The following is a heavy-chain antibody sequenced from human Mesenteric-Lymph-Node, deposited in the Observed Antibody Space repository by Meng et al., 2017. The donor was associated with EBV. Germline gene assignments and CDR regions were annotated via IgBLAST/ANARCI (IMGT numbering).Heavy chain of an antibody. CDR3: ATGTYYWYYDY. CDR2: ISRSSSSI. D-gene: IGHD3-10*01. Sequence: QGQLVESGGGLAKPGGSLRPSCAASGFIFSDFDMSWIRQAPGKGLEWVSYISRSSSSIYYADSVKGRFTISRDNAKNSLYLQMNSLRAEDTAVYYCATGTYYWYYDYWGQGTLVTVSS. V-gene: IGHV3-11*01. J-gene: IGHJ4*02. CDR1: GFIFSDFD.